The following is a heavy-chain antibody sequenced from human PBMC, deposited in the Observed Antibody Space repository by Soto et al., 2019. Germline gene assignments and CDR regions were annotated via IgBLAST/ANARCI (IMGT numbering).Heavy chain of an antibody. J-gene: IGHJ4*02. Sequence: VQLVESGGGLVKPGGSLRLSCAASGFTFSSYGMHWVRQAPGKGLEWVTVISYDGSNKYYADSVKGRFSISRDNSKNTLYLQMNSLRAEDTAVYYCAKEHFYGSGTSVNWGQGTLVTVSS. D-gene: IGHD3-10*01. V-gene: IGHV3-30*18. CDR3: AKEHFYGSGTSVN. CDR2: ISYDGSNK. CDR1: GFTFSSYG.